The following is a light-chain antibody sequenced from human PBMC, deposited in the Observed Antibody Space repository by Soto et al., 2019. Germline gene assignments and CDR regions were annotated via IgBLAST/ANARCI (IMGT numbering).Light chain of an antibody. CDR1: QSVSSSY. CDR2: GAS. V-gene: IGKV3-20*01. Sequence: EIVLTQSPGTLSFSPGERATLSCRASQSVSSSYLAWYQQKPGQAPRLLIYGASSRATGIPDRLSGSGSGTDFTLTISRLEPEDFAVYYCQQYGSSAWTFGQGTKV. CDR3: QQYGSSAWT. J-gene: IGKJ1*01.